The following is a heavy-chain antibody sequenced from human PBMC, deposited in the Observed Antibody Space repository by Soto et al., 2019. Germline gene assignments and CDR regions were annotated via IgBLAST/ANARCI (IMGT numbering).Heavy chain of an antibody. J-gene: IGHJ6*02. D-gene: IGHD1-26*01. V-gene: IGHV4-39*01. Sequence: SETLSLTCTVSGGSISSSSYYWGWIRQPPGKGLEWIGSIYYSGSTYYNPSLKSRVTISVDTSKNQFSLKLSSVTAADTAVYYCARTGVPGSYYYYYGMDVWGQGTTVTVS. CDR2: IYYSGST. CDR1: GGSISSSSYY. CDR3: ARTGVPGSYYYYYGMDV.